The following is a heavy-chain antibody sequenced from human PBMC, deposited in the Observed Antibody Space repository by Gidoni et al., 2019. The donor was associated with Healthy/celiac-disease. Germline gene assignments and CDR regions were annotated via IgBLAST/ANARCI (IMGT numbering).Heavy chain of an antibody. J-gene: IGHJ3*02. V-gene: IGHV5-51*01. D-gene: IGHD1-1*01. CDR3: ARSRVRNLVEPYDAFDI. CDR2: IYPGDSDT. CDR1: GYSFTSYW. Sequence: EVQLVQSGAEVKKPGASLKISCKGSGYSFTSYWIGWVRQLPGKGLEWMGIIYPGDSDTRYSPSFQGQVTISADKSISTAYLQWSSLKASDTAMYYCARSRVRNLVEPYDAFDIWGQGTMVTVSS.